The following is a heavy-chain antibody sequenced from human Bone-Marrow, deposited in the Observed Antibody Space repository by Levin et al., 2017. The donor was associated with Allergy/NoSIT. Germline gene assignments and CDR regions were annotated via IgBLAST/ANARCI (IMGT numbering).Heavy chain of an antibody. CDR3: TRGDHDTSGFFYIPGDY. J-gene: IGHJ4*02. CDR2: IYHSGSA. CDR1: GASISTYY. D-gene: IGHD3-22*01. V-gene: IGHV4-59*01. Sequence: SCTVSGASISTYYWSWIRQPPGKGLEWIGYIYHSGSASYNPSLKSRVTMSVDTSKNQFFLQLTSLTAAVTAVYYCTRGDHDTSGFFYIPGDYWGQGTLVTVSS.